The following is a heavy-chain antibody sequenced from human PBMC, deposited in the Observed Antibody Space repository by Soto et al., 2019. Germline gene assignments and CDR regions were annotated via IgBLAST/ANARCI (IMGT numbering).Heavy chain of an antibody. CDR1: GGTFSNYA. CDR3: ASSDKTSTGEYSQQ. J-gene: IGHJ1*01. D-gene: IGHD2-15*01. Sequence: PGASVKVSCKASGGTFSNYAFNWVRQAPGQGLEWMGGIIPVIDTADYAQKLQGRVTITADESTSTVYMDLSSLRSEDSAVYYCASSDKTSTGEYSQQWGQGTLVTVSS. CDR2: IIPVIDTA. V-gene: IGHV1-69*13.